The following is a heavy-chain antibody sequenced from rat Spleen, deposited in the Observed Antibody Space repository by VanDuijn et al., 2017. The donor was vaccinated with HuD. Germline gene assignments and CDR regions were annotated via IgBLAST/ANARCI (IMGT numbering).Heavy chain of an antibody. CDR2: ISYDGSST. Sequence: EVQLVESGGGLVQPGRSMKLSCAASGFTFSNYDMAWVRQAPTKGLEWVASISYDGSSTYYRDSVKGRFTISRDNAKSTLYLQMDSLRSEDTATYYCARQSYNNYPFDYWGQGVMVTVSS. CDR1: GFTFSNYD. D-gene: IGHD1-10*01. CDR3: ARQSYNNYPFDY. J-gene: IGHJ2*01. V-gene: IGHV5-25*01.